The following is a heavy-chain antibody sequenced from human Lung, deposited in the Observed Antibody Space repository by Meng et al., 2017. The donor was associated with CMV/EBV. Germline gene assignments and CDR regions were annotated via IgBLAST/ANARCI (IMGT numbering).Heavy chain of an antibody. CDR3: AREAGRDGYATPKFDY. CDR1: GGSIGSGGYY. Sequence: QVQLQESGPGLVKPPQTRSPTCTVSGGSIGSGGYYWSWIRQHPGKGLEWIGYIYYTGSTFYNPSLKSRVTISVDTSKNQFSLKLIPATAADTAVYYCAREAGRDGYATPKFDYWGQGTLVTVSS. J-gene: IGHJ4*02. CDR2: IYYTGST. V-gene: IGHV4-31*03. D-gene: IGHD5-24*01.